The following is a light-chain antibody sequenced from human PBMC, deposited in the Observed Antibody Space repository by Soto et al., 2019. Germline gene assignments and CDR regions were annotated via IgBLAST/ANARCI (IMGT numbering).Light chain of an antibody. CDR3: QQYGSSPLT. CDR1: QSVSSSY. Sequence: EIVLTQSPGTLSLSPGERATLSCRASQSVSSSYLAWYQQKPGQAPKLLIYGASSRAPGSPDRFSGSGSGTDFTLTISRLEPEDFAVYYCQQYGSSPLTFGGGTKV. CDR2: GAS. J-gene: IGKJ4*01. V-gene: IGKV3-20*01.